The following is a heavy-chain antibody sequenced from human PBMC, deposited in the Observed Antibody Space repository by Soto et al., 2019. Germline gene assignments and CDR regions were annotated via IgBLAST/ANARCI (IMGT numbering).Heavy chain of an antibody. J-gene: IGHJ4*02. D-gene: IGHD3-22*01. Sequence: RKAQSKGLEWVAVISYDGSNKYYADSVKGRFTISRDNSKNTLYLQMNSLRAEDTAVYYCAKALRTYDSSGYYDYWGQATLVTVSS. V-gene: IGHV3-30*18. CDR3: AKALRTYDSSGYYDY. CDR2: ISYDGSNK.